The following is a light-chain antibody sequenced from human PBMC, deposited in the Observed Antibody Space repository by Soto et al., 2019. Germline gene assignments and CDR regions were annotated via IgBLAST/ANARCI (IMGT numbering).Light chain of an antibody. V-gene: IGKV3D-20*01. CDR2: DAS. Sequence: EIVLTQSPATLSSSPGERATLSCGASQSVSSSYLAWYQHKPGLAPRLLISDASSRATGIPDRFSSSGSLTVFTLTIGRLAPEYFAVYYCQQYGSAPPITFGRGIRLEI. J-gene: IGKJ5*01. CDR1: QSVSSSY. CDR3: QQYGSAPPIT.